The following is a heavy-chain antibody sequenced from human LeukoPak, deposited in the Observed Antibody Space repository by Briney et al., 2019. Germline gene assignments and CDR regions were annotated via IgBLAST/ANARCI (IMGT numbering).Heavy chain of an antibody. CDR1: GASISNYY. J-gene: IGHJ5*02. V-gene: IGHV4-59*01. CDR2: IYNSVTT. Sequence: SETLSLTCTVSGASISNYYWSWIRQAPGKGLEWIGYIYNSVTTRYNPSLKSRVTMSVDTSNNQFSLKLTSVTAADTAVYYCARDLPHCSTTDCPGSWFDPCGQGTLVTVSP. D-gene: IGHD1-26*01. CDR3: ARDLPHCSTTDCPGSWFDP.